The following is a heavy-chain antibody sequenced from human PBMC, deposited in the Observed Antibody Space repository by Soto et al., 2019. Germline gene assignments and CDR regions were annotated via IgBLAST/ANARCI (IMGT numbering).Heavy chain of an antibody. CDR1: GFSFSNVW. D-gene: IGHD4-17*01. V-gene: IGHV3-73*01. CDR3: TRHTHTVRVPYYYYGMDV. Sequence: WGSLRLSCAASGFSFSNVWMTWVRQASGKGLEWVGHIRSKANSYATAYAASVKGRFTISRDDSKNTAYLQMNSLKTEDTAVYYCTRHTHTVRVPYYYYGMDVWGQGTTVTVSS. J-gene: IGHJ6*02. CDR2: IRSKANSYAT.